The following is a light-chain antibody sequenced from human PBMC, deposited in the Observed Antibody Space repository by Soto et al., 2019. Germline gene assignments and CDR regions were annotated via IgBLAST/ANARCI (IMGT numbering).Light chain of an antibody. CDR3: CSYAGTYSWV. V-gene: IGLV2-23*01. CDR2: KGT. Sequence: QSALAQPASVSGSPGQWITISCTGTSTDVGACNSVSWYQQHPHKAPQVIIYKGTQRPSGVSNRFSGSTSANAASLTIAGLQADDEADYYCCSYAGTYSWVFGGGTQLTVL. CDR1: STDVGACNS. J-gene: IGLJ3*02.